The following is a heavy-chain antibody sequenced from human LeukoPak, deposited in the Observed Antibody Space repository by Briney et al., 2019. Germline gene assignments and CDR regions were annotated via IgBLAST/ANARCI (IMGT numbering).Heavy chain of an antibody. J-gene: IGHJ4*02. CDR3: ARKNLSSGWYYVY. CDR2: ISSSSSYI. D-gene: IGHD6-19*01. CDR1: GLTFSSYS. Sequence: PGGSLRLSCAVSGLTFSSYSMNWVRQAPGKGLEWVSSISSSSSYIYYADSVKGRFTISRDNAKNSLYLQMNSLRAEDMAVYYCARKNLSSGWYYVYWGQGTLVTVSS. V-gene: IGHV3-21*01.